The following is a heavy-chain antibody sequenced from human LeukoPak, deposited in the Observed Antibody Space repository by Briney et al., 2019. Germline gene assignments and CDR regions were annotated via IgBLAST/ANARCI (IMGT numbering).Heavy chain of an antibody. D-gene: IGHD6-19*01. CDR3: ARDSSGWIDY. CDR2: ISWNSGSI. V-gene: IGHV3-9*01. Sequence: GRSLRLSCAASGFTFDDYAMHWVRQAPGKGLEWVSGISWNSGSIGYADSVKGRFTISRDNAKNSLYLQMNSLRAEDTALYHCARDSSGWIDYWGQGTLVTVSS. J-gene: IGHJ4*02. CDR1: GFTFDDYA.